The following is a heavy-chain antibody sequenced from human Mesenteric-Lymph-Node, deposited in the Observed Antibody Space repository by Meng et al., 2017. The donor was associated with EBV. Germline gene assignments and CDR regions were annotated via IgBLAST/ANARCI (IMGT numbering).Heavy chain of an antibody. V-gene: IGHV3-15*01. CDR2: IKSKTDGGTT. CDR1: GFTFSNAW. D-gene: IGHD3-3*01. CDR3: VHTLFGVVIPDY. J-gene: IGHJ4*02. Sequence: EVQLVESXXDFVKXGGSLSLSCAASGFTFSNAWMIWVRQAPGKGLEWVGRIKSKTDGGTTDYAAPVKGRFTISRDDSKNTLYLQMHSLKTEDTAVYYCVHTLFGVVIPDYRGQGTLVTVSS.